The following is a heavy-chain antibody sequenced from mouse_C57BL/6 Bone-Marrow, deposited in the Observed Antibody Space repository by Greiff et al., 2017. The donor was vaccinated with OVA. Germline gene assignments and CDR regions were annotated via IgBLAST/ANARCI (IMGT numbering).Heavy chain of an antibody. CDR3: ARGGGDYFDY. Sequence: QVQLQQSGAELLKPGASVKLSCKATGYTFTGYWIEWVKQRPGHGLEWIGEILPGSGSTNYNEKFKGKATFTADTSSNTAYMQLSSQTTEDSAIYYCARGGGDYFDYWRQGTTLTVSS. J-gene: IGHJ2*01. V-gene: IGHV1-9*01. CDR1: GYTFTGYW. CDR2: ILPGSGST. D-gene: IGHD1-1*02.